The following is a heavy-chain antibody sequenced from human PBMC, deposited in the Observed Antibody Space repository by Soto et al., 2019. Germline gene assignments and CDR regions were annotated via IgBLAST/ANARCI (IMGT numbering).Heavy chain of an antibody. V-gene: IGHV1-18*01. CDR2: ISAYNGNT. D-gene: IGHD6-19*01. CDR3: ARDGGAVAGRIDY. Sequence: GTSAKVSCKASGYTIASYDINWLQQAPGQGLEWMGWISAYNGNTNYAQKLQGRVTMTTDTSTSTAYMELRSLRSDDTAVYYCARDGGAVAGRIDYLGQGTLVTVSS. CDR1: GYTIASYD. J-gene: IGHJ4*02.